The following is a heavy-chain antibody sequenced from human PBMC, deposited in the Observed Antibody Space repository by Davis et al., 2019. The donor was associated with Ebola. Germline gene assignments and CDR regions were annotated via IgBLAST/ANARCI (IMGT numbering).Heavy chain of an antibody. Sequence: ASVKVSCKASGGTFSSYAISWVRQAPGQGLEWMGIINPSGGSTSYAQKLQGRVTMTTDTSTSTAYMELRSLRSDDTAVYYCARANTVTRENSFDYWGQGTLVTVSS. CDR2: INPSGGST. V-gene: IGHV1-46*01. D-gene: IGHD4-17*01. CDR3: ARANTVTRENSFDY. J-gene: IGHJ4*02. CDR1: GGTFSSYA.